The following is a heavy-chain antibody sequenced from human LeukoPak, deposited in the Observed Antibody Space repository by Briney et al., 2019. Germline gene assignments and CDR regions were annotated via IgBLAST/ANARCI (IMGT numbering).Heavy chain of an antibody. CDR1: GFTFNSYW. J-gene: IGHJ4*02. D-gene: IGHD3-10*01. Sequence: GSLRLSCAASGFTFNSYWMSWVRQPPGKGLEWIGEINHSGSTNYNPSLKSRVTISVDTSKNQFSLKLSSVTAADTAVYYCARRGRYYYGSGSLDYWGQGTLVTVSS. V-gene: IGHV4-34*01. CDR3: ARRGRYYYGSGSLDY. CDR2: INHSGST.